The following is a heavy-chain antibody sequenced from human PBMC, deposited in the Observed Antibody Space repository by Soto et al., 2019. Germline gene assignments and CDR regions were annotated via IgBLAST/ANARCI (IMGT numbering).Heavy chain of an antibody. V-gene: IGHV3-7*05. CDR1: EFSFSDYW. J-gene: IGHJ4*02. D-gene: IGHD3-3*01. CDR3: AKDQGYYDFWSGYHYYFDY. CDR2: LDQGGGEK. Sequence: GGSLRLSCAASEFSFSDYWMAWVRQAPGKGLEWVANLDQGGGEKHYGDSVKGRFTISRDNAKNSLYLQMNSLRAEDTAVYYCAKDQGYYDFWSGYHYYFDYWGQGTLVTVSS.